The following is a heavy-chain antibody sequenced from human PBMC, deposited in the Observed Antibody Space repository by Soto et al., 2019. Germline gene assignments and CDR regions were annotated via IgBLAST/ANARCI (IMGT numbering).Heavy chain of an antibody. CDR2: ISYDGSNK. V-gene: IGHV3-30-3*01. CDR1: GFTFSSYA. D-gene: IGHD5-12*01. Sequence: QVQLVESGGGVVQPGRSLRLSCAASGFTFSSYAMHWVRQAPGKGLEWVAVISYDGSNKYYADSVKSRFTISRDNSKNSLYLQMNSLRAEDTAVYYCARGLWLRMRVGQNWFDPWGQGTLVTVSS. J-gene: IGHJ5*02. CDR3: ARGLWLRMRVGQNWFDP.